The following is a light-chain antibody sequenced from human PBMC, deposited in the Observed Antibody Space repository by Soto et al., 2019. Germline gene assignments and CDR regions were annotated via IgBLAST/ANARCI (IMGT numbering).Light chain of an antibody. V-gene: IGKV1-39*01. CDR1: QSISSY. CDR2: AAS. CDR3: QQSMSYPIT. J-gene: IGKJ5*01. Sequence: DIQITQSPSSLSSSVLERFTITCRASQSISSYLNWYQQKPGKAPKLLIYAASSLQSGVPSRFSGSGSGTDFTLTISSLQPEDFATYYCQQSMSYPITFGQGTRLEIK.